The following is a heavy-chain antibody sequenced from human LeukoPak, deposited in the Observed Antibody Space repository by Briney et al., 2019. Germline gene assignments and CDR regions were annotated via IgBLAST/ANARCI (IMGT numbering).Heavy chain of an antibody. CDR3: ARGRPGDYFDY. Sequence: ASVKDSCKASGYTFTGYFMHWVRQAPGQGLEWMGWINPNSGGTSYFQNFQGRVTMTRDTSISTAYMDLSRLRSDDTAVYYCARGRPGDYFDYWGQGTLVTVSS. CDR2: INPNSGGT. D-gene: IGHD6-25*01. J-gene: IGHJ4*02. CDR1: GYTFTGYF. V-gene: IGHV1-2*02.